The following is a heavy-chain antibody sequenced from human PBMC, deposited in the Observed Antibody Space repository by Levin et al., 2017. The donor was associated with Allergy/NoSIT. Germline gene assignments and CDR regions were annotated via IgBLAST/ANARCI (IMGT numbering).Heavy chain of an antibody. D-gene: IGHD5-18*01. CDR2: MNPNSGNT. Sequence: GGSLRLSCKSSGYTFISNDINWVRQAAGQGLEWMGWMNPNSGNTGYAQKFQGRATMTRNTSITTAYMELSSLRSEDTAVYYCARDVDTLPGGEIFDYWGQGTPVTVSS. J-gene: IGHJ4*02. CDR1: GYTFISND. V-gene: IGHV1-8*01. CDR3: ARDVDTLPGGEIFDY.